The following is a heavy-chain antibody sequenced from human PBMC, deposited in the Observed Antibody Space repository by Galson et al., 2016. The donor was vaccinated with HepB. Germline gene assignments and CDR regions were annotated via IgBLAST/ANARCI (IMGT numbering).Heavy chain of an antibody. J-gene: IGHJ6*01. CDR2: ISYDGSRK. CDR3: ARDQKYSGTDFYFAMDV. Sequence: SLSLSCAASGFIFSHFAVHWVRQAPGKGLEWVAVISYDGSRKYYTDSVKGRFTVSRDESKNSVFLQMNTLRPEDTAVYYCARDQKYSGTDFYFAMDVWGKGAPVTVSS. V-gene: IGHV3-30*14. CDR1: GFIFSHFA. D-gene: IGHD5-12*01.